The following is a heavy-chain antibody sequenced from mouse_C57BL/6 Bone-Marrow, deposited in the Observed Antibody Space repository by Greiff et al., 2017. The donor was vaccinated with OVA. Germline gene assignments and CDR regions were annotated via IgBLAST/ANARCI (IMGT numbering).Heavy chain of an antibody. CDR3: ARPLLPFAY. CDR1: GYTFTSYW. CDR2: IHPNSGST. J-gene: IGHJ3*01. Sequence: QVQLQQPGAELVKPGASVKLSCKASGYTFTSYWMHWVKQRPGQGLEWIGMIHPNSGSTNYNEKFKSKATLTVDKSSSTAYMQLSSLKSEDSAVYYCARPLLPFAYWGQGTLVTVSA. V-gene: IGHV1-64*01. D-gene: IGHD2-3*01.